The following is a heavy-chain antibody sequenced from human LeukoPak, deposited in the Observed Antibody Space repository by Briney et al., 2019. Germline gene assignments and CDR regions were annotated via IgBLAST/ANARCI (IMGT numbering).Heavy chain of an antibody. Sequence: SETLSLTCAVSGGSISSGGYSWSWIRQPPGKGLEWIGYIYHSGSTYYNPSLKSRVTISVDRSKNQFSLKLSSVTAADTAVYSCARVGSITIFGVTFDPWGQGTLVTVSS. V-gene: IGHV4-30-2*01. J-gene: IGHJ5*02. CDR3: ARVGSITIFGVTFDP. CDR1: GGSISSGGYS. CDR2: IYHSGST. D-gene: IGHD3-3*01.